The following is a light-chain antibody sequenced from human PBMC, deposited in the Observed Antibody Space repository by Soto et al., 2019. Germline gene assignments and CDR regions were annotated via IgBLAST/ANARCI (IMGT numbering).Light chain of an antibody. V-gene: IGKV3-11*01. J-gene: IGKJ4*01. CDR3: QQRASWPLT. CDR2: DAS. Sequence: EIVLTQSPATLSLSPGVRATLSCRASQSISGYLAWYQHRPGRAPRLLIYDASNRATGIPDRFSGRGSGTDFTLTISSLEPEDFAVYYCQQRASWPLTFGGGTALE. CDR1: QSISGY.